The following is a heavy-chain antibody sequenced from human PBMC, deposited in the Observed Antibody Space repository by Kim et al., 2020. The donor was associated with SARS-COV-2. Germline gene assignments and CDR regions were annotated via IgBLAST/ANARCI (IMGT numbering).Heavy chain of an antibody. D-gene: IGHD2-15*01. CDR3: ARAPTVVAPVDY. V-gene: IGHV7-4-1*02. Sequence: TYAQGFTGRFVFSMDTSVSTVYLQISRIKAEDTAVYYCARAPTVVAPVDYWGQGTLVTVSS. J-gene: IGHJ4*02.